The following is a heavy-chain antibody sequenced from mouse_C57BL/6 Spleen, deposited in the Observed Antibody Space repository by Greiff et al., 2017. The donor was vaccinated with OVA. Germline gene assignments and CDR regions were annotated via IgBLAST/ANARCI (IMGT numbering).Heavy chain of an antibody. V-gene: IGHV1-82*01. CDR1: GYAFSSSW. CDR2: IYPGDGDT. D-gene: IGHD2-5*01. Sequence: QVQLKESGPELVKPGASVKISCKASGYAFSSSWMNWVKQRPGKGLEWIGRIYPGDGDTNYNGKFKGKATLTADKSSSTAYMQLSSLTSEDSAVYFCARPKSYYSNYGWYFDVWGTGTTVTVSS. CDR3: ARPKSYYSNYGWYFDV. J-gene: IGHJ1*03.